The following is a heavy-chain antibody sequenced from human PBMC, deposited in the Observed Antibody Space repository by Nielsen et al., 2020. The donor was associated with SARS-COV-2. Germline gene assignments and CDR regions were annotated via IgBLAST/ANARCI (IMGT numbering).Heavy chain of an antibody. CDR2: ISYDGSNK. Sequence: GESLKISCAASGFSFSSYSMHWVRQAPGKGLEWVAVISYDGSNKYYADSVKGRFTISRDNSKNTLYLQMNSLRADDTAVYYCSDFDRQDYWGQGTLVTVSS. CDR1: GFSFSSYS. V-gene: IGHV3-30*04. CDR3: SDFDRQDY. D-gene: IGHD3-9*01. J-gene: IGHJ4*02.